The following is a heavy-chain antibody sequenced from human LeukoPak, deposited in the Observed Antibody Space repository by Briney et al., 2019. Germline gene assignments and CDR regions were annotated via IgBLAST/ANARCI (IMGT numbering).Heavy chain of an antibody. CDR1: GFTFTSYA. D-gene: IGHD1-1*01. CDR3: ARTHGTGSLDY. CDR2: ISGSGDTI. J-gene: IGHJ4*02. Sequence: GGSLRLSCAVPGFTFTSYAIHWVRQAPGKGLEWVSYISGSGDTIYYADSVKGRFTSSRDNAKNSVYLQMNSLRAEDTAVYYCARTHGTGSLDYWGQGTLVTVSS. V-gene: IGHV3-48*01.